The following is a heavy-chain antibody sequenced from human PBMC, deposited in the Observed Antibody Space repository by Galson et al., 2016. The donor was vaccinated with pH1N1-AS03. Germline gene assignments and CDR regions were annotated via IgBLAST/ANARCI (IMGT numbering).Heavy chain of an antibody. CDR1: GYKFTNYW. D-gene: IGHD1-26*01. V-gene: IGHV5-51*01. CDR2: IYPGDSDT. Sequence: QSGAEVKKPGESLMISCKGSGYKFTNYWTGWVRQMPGQGLEWMGSIYPGDSDTRYSPSFQGQVTISADKSISTAYLQWSSLKASDTAMYYCARRVSYTGSYPLDYWGQGTLVTVSS. CDR3: ARRVSYTGSYPLDY. J-gene: IGHJ4*02.